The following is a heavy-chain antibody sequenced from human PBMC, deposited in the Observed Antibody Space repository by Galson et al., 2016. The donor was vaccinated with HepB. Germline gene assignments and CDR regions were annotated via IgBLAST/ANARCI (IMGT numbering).Heavy chain of an antibody. D-gene: IGHD2-15*01. Sequence: SLRLSCAASGFTFSSYSMNWVRQAPGKGLEWVSSISSSSSYRYYADSVKGRFTISRDNAKNSLYLQMNSLRAEDTAVYYCATVVVVAAADGFDIWAKGQWSPSLQ. V-gene: IGHV3-21*01. J-gene: IGHJ3*02. CDR3: ATVVVVAAADGFDI. CDR1: GFTFSSYS. CDR2: ISSSSSYR.